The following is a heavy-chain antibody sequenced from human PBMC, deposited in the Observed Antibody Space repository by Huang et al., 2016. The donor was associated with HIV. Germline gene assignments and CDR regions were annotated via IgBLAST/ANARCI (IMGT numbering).Heavy chain of an antibody. Sequence: QVQLVESGGGVVQPGRSLRISCAASGFTFSLYGMHWGRQAPGKGVEWLEGISYDAKTKYYADSVKGRFTISRENSKTTLYLQMNRLRVEDTALYYCAKGGSAAAVLDFWGQGTLVTVSS. CDR1: GFTFSLYG. D-gene: IGHD6-13*01. CDR3: AKGGSAAAVLDF. CDR2: ISYDAKTK. J-gene: IGHJ4*02. V-gene: IGHV3-30*18.